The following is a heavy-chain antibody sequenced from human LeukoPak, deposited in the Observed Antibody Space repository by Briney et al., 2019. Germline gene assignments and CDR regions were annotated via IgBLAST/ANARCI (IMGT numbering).Heavy chain of an antibody. V-gene: IGHV1-69*05. Sequence: ASVKVSCKASGGTFSSYAISWVRQAPGQGLEWMRRIIPIFGTANYAQKFQGRVTITTDESTSTAYMELSSLRSEDTAVYYCARDRFRGPAAPVETFDYRGQGTLVTVSS. CDR2: IIPIFGTA. CDR3: ARDRFRGPAAPVETFDY. CDR1: GGTFSSYA. J-gene: IGHJ4*02. D-gene: IGHD2-2*01.